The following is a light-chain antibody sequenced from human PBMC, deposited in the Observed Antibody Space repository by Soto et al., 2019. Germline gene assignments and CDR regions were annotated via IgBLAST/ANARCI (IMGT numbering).Light chain of an antibody. J-gene: IGLJ1*01. CDR3: SSYTSSSTLYV. Sequence: QSALTQPASVSGSPGQSITISCTGTSSDFGGYNYVSWYQQHPGKAPKLMIYDVSNRPSGVSNRFSGSKSGNTASLTISGLQAEDEADYYCSSYTSSSTLYVVGTGTKVTVL. V-gene: IGLV2-14*01. CDR2: DVS. CDR1: SSDFGGYNY.